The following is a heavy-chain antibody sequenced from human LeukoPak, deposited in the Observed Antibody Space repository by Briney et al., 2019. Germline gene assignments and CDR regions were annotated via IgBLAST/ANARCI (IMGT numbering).Heavy chain of an antibody. CDR3: ARGRAYYDFWSGYRLNWFDP. CDR2: INHSGST. Sequence: SETLSLTCAVYGGSFSGYYWSWIRQPPGKGLEWIGEINHSGSTNYNPSLKSRVTVSVDTSKNQFSLKLSSVTAADTAVYYCARGRAYYDFWSGYRLNWFDPWGQGTLVTVSS. CDR1: GGSFSGYY. V-gene: IGHV4-34*01. J-gene: IGHJ5*02. D-gene: IGHD3-3*01.